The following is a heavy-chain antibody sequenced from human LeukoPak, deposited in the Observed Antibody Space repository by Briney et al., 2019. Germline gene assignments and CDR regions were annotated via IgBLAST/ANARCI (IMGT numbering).Heavy chain of an antibody. CDR3: TRSLRITGTTSPFWR. V-gene: IGHV1-2*02. Sequence: ASVKVSCKASGYTFTDYYMHCVRQAPVQRLEYMGWINPNSGGTNYAQKFQGRVTMTRDTSISTAYMELSRLRSDDTAVYYCTRSLRITGTTSPFWRWGQGTLVTVSS. CDR1: GYTFTDYY. CDR2: INPNSGGT. D-gene: IGHD1-20*01. J-gene: IGHJ4*02.